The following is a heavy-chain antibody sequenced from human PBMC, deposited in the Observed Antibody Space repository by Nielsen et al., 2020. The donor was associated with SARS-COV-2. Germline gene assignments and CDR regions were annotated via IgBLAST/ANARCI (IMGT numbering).Heavy chain of an antibody. V-gene: IGHV4-34*01. J-gene: IGHJ3*02. CDR1: GGSFSGYY. CDR3: ARSYYDILTGPLPGAFDI. Sequence: GSLRLSCAVYGGSFSGYYWSWIRQPPGKGLEWIGEINHSGSTNYNPSLKSRVTISVDTSKNQFSLKLSSVTAADTAVYYCARSYYDILTGPLPGAFDIWGQGTMVTVSS. D-gene: IGHD3-9*01. CDR2: INHSGST.